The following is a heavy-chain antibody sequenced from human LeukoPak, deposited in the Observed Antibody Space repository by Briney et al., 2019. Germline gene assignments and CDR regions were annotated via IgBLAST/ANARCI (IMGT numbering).Heavy chain of an antibody. CDR2: IYWDDDK. V-gene: IGHV2-5*02. Sequence: VSGPTLVKPTQTLTLTCTFSGFSLRTRGVGVGWIRQPPGKALEWLSLIYWDDDKSSSPSPKSRLTITKDTTKTQVGLTMTNMDPVDTATYYCAHRGLRGDAFDIWGQGTMVTVSS. CDR1: GFSLRTRGVG. J-gene: IGHJ3*02. CDR3: AHRGLRGDAFDI. D-gene: IGHD3-16*01.